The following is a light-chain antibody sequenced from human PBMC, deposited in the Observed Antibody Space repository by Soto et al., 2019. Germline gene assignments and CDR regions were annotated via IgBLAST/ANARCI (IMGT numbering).Light chain of an antibody. CDR3: FSFTTDWTHV. Sequence: QSVLTQPASVSGSPGQSITISCTGTSSDVGAYNYVSWFQQHPGKAPTLIISEVSNRPSGVSNRFSGSKSGNAASLTISGLQAEDEADYFCFSFTTDWTHVFGTGTKV. J-gene: IGLJ1*01. V-gene: IGLV2-14*01. CDR1: SSDVGAYNY. CDR2: EVS.